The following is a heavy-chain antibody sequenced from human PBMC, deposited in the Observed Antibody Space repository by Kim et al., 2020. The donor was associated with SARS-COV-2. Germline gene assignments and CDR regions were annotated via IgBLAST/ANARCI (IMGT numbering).Heavy chain of an antibody. J-gene: IGHJ5*02. CDR1: GGSFSGYY. V-gene: IGHV4-34*01. Sequence: SETLSLTCAVYGGSFSGYYWSWIRQPPGKGLEWIGEINHSGSTNYNPSLKSRVTISVDTSKNQFSLKLSSVTAADTAVYYCARGCFGSSVGATTYWFDPWGQGTLVTVSS. D-gene: IGHD1-26*01. CDR3: ARGCFGSSVGATTYWFDP. CDR2: INHSGST.